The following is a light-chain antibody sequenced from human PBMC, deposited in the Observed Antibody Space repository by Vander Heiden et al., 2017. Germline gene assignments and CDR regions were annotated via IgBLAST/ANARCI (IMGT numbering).Light chain of an antibody. CDR2: GAS. Sequence: EIVLTQSPGTLSLSPGERATLSCRASQSVSSYLAWYQQKPGQAPRLLIYGASSRATGIPDRFSGSGSGTEFTLTISRLEPEDFAVYYCQQYGSSPWTFGQGTKVEIK. CDR3: QQYGSSPWT. J-gene: IGKJ1*01. V-gene: IGKV3-20*01. CDR1: QSVSSY.